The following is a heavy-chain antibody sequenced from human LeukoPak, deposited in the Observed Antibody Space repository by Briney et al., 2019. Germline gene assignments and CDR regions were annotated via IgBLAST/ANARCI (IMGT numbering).Heavy chain of an antibody. V-gene: IGHV4-39*02. J-gene: IGHJ4*02. CDR2: IYYSGST. Sequence: SETLSLTCTVSGGSISSSSYYWGWIRQPPGKGLEWIGSIYYSGSTYYNPSLKSRVTISVDTSKNQFSLKLSSVTAADTAVYYCARDSYYYDSSGTVYWGQGTLVTVSS. CDR1: GGSISSSSYY. D-gene: IGHD3-22*01. CDR3: ARDSYYYDSSGTVY.